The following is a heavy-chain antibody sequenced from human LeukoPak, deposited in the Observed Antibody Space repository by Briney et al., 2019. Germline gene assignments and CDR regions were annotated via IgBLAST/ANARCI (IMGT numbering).Heavy chain of an antibody. D-gene: IGHD2-21*02. CDR1: GFTFSSFE. CDR3: ARDGYCGGDCYFFDY. J-gene: IGHJ4*02. V-gene: IGHV3-48*03. Sequence: GGSLRLSCAASGFTFSSFEMNWVRQAPGKGLEWVSYISTSGSTTYYADSVKGRFTISRDNAKNSLYLQMNSLRAEDTAVYYCARDGYCGGDCYFFDYWGQGTLVTVSS. CDR2: ISTSGSTT.